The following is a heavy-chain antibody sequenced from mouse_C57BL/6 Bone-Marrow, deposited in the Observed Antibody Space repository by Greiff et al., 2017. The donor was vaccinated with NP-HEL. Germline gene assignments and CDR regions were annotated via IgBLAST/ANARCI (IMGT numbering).Heavy chain of an antibody. CDR2: IDPENGDT. CDR1: GFNITDDY. Sequence: EVQLQQSGAELVRPGASVKLSCTASGFNITDDYMHWVKQRPEQGLEWIGWIDPENGDTESASTFPGQATITAYTSSNTAYLHLSSLTYEDTAVYYCTTIYYGLDYWGQGTTLTVSS. D-gene: IGHD2-1*01. CDR3: TTIYYGLDY. J-gene: IGHJ2*01. V-gene: IGHV14-4*01.